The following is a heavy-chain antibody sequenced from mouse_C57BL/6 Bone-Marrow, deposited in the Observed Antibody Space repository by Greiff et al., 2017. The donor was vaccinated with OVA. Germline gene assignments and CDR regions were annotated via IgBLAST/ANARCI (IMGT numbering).Heavy chain of an antibody. J-gene: IGHJ2*01. CDR1: GYTFTTYP. V-gene: IGHV1-47*01. Sequence: VQLQESGAELVKPGASVKMSCKASGYTFTTYPIEWMKQNHGKSLEWIGNFHTYNDDTKNNEKVKGKATLTVEKSSSTVYLDLSRLTSVVSAVYSCARNGGSSFDYWGQGTTLTVSS. CDR2: FHTYNDDT. CDR3: ARNGGSSFDY. D-gene: IGHD1-1*01.